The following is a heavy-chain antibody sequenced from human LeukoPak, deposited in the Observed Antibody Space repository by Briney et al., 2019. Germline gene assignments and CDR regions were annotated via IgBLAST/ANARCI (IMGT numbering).Heavy chain of an antibody. Sequence: SETLSLTCAVYGGSFSGYYWSWIRQPPGNGLEWIGEIDHSGSTNYNPSLKSRVTISVDTSKNQFSLKLSSVTAADTAVYYCARATAPCSSTSCYRSEFDPWGQGTLVTVSS. CDR3: ARATAPCSSTSCYRSEFDP. V-gene: IGHV4-34*01. D-gene: IGHD2-2*01. CDR1: GGSFSGYY. CDR2: IDHSGST. J-gene: IGHJ5*02.